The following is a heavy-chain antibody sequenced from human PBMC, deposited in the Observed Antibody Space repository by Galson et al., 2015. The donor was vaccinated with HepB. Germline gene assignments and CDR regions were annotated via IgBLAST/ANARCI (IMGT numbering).Heavy chain of an antibody. CDR2: ISYDGSSK. CDR3: ARDGYDSGWYEVDY. Sequence: SLRLSCAASGFNLSNYAVHWVRQAPGKGLEWVAVISYDGSSKYDADSVKGRFTISRDNSKSKVYLQMNSLRVEDTAVYICARDGYDSGWYEVDYWGQGTLVTVST. J-gene: IGHJ4*02. CDR1: GFNLSNYA. V-gene: IGHV3-30-3*01. D-gene: IGHD6-19*01.